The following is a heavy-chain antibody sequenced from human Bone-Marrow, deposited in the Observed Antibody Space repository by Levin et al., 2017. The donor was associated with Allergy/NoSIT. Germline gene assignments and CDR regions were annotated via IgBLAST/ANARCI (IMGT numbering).Heavy chain of an antibody. CDR1: GFTFSSYA. Sequence: GGSLRLSCAASGFTFSSYAMHWVRQAPGKGLEWVAVISYDGSNKYYADSVKGRFTISRDNSKNTLYLQMNSLRAEDTAVYYCARDLLMVRGALVYWGQGTLVTVSS. J-gene: IGHJ4*02. CDR3: ARDLLMVRGALVY. CDR2: ISYDGSNK. V-gene: IGHV3-30*04. D-gene: IGHD3-10*01.